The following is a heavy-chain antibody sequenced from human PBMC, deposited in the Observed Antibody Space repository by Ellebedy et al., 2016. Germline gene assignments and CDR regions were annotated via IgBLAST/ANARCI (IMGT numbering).Heavy chain of an antibody. CDR1: GGSISNYF. V-gene: IGHV4-59*12. D-gene: IGHD3-16*02. Sequence: SETLSLTCTVSGGSISNYFWSWIRQPPGKGLEWIGYIYYRGSTNYNPSLKSRVTISVDSSKNHFSLRLSSVTAADTAVYYCARDSRVTFGGLIVYFDFWGQGTLVTVSS. J-gene: IGHJ4*02. CDR2: IYYRGST. CDR3: ARDSRVTFGGLIVYFDF.